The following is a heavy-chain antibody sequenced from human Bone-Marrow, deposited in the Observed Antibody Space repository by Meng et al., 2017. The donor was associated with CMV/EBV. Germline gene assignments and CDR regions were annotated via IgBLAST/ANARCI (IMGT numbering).Heavy chain of an antibody. Sequence: ASVKVSCKASGYTFTSYYMHWVRQAPGQGLEWMGWISAYNGNTNYAQKLQGRVTMTTDTSTSTAYMELRSLRSDDTAVYYCARVRYQLLYGGADYWGQGTLVTFSS. CDR1: GYTFTSYY. CDR3: ARVRYQLLYGGADY. CDR2: ISAYNGNT. J-gene: IGHJ4*02. V-gene: IGHV1-18*04. D-gene: IGHD2-2*02.